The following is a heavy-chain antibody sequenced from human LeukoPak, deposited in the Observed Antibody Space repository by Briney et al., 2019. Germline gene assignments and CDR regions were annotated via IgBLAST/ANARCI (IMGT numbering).Heavy chain of an antibody. V-gene: IGHV4-59*01. CDR3: ARGEDYGDYGGHTNFDY. CDR1: GGSISSYY. D-gene: IGHD4-17*01. CDR2: IYYSGST. J-gene: IGHJ4*02. Sequence: SETLSLTCTVSGGSISSYYWSWIRQPPGKGLEWIGYIYYSGSTNYNPSLKSRVTISVDTSKNQFSLKLSSVTAADTAVYYCARGEDYGDYGGHTNFDYWGQGTLVTVSS.